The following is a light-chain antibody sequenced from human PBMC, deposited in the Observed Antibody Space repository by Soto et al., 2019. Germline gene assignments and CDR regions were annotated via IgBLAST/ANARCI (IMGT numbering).Light chain of an antibody. CDR2: GAS. V-gene: IGKV3-15*01. Sequence: EIVMTQSPVTLSVSPGERATLSCRASQTVTNNLAWYQQKPGQPPRLLIYGASTRVTGLPARFSGSGSGTEFTLTISSLQSEDVAVYYCQQYHGWPSLTFGGGIKVEIK. CDR3: QQYHGWPSLT. CDR1: QTVTNN. J-gene: IGKJ4*01.